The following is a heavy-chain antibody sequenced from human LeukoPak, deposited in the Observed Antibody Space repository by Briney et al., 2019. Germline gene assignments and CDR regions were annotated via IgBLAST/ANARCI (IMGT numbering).Heavy chain of an antibody. D-gene: IGHD7-27*01. J-gene: IGHJ4*02. CDR2: IESKTDGGTT. V-gene: IGHV3-15*04. CDR1: GFTFSNAW. Sequence: PGGSLRLSCAASGFTFSNAWMSWVRQAPGKGLEWVGRIESKTDGGTTDYAAPVKGRFTISRDDSKNTLYLQMNSLKTEDTAVYYCTTDTSGDDYWGQGTLVTVSS. CDR3: TTDTSGDDY.